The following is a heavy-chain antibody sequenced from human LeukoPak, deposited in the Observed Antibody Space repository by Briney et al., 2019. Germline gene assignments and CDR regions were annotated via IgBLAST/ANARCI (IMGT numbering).Heavy chain of an antibody. CDR1: GFSFRSHG. J-gene: IGHJ4*02. V-gene: IGHV4-39*07. Sequence: GSLRLSCAASGFSFRSHGMNWIRQPPGKGLEWIGSIYYSGSTYYNPSLKSRVTISVDTSKNQFSLKLSSVTAADTAVYYCARRWLQFRGLAPFDYWGQGTLVTVSS. CDR3: ARRWLQFRGLAPFDY. D-gene: IGHD5-24*01. CDR2: IYYSGST.